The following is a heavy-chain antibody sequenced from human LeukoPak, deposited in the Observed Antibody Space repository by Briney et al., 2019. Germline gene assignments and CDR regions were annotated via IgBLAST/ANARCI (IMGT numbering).Heavy chain of an antibody. D-gene: IGHD1-26*01. V-gene: IGHV3-30-3*01. Sequence: PGGSLRLSCAASGFTFSSYAMHWVRQAPGKGLEWVAFISYDGSTKYHADSVKGPFTISRDNSKSTLYLQMNSLRPEDTAVYYCARVVGGTWLVDYWGQGTLVTVSS. CDR2: ISYDGSTK. CDR3: ARVVGGTWLVDY. CDR1: GFTFSSYA. J-gene: IGHJ4*02.